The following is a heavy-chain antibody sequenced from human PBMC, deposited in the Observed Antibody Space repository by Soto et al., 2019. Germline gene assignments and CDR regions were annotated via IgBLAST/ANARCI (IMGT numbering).Heavy chain of an antibody. Sequence: GGSLRLSCAASGFTFSGSAMHWVRQASGKELEWVSRIRSKANSYATAYAASVKGRFTISRDDSKNTAYLQMNSLKTEDTAVYYCTRPADYRFTRDYWGQGTLVTVSS. CDR1: GFTFSGSA. V-gene: IGHV3-73*01. J-gene: IGHJ4*02. CDR3: TRPADYRFTRDY. D-gene: IGHD4-4*01. CDR2: IRSKANSYAT.